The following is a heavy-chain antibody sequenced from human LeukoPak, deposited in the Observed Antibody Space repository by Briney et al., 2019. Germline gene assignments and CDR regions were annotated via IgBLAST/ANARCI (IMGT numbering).Heavy chain of an antibody. D-gene: IGHD4-11*01. Sequence: GASVKVSCKASGYTFTGYYMHWVRQAPGQGLEWMGWINPNSGGTNYAQKFQGRVTMARDTSTSTVYMELSSLRSEDTAVYYCARGYLRDYRRFDSWGQGTLVTVSS. CDR3: ARGYLRDYRRFDS. CDR1: GYTFTGYY. V-gene: IGHV1-2*02. CDR2: INPNSGGT. J-gene: IGHJ4*02.